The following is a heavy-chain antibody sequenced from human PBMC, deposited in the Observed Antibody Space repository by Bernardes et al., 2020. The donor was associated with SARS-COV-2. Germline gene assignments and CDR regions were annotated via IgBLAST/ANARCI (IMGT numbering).Heavy chain of an antibody. J-gene: IGHJ5*02. D-gene: IGHD3-10*01. Sequence: ASVKVSCKVSGYTLTELSMHWVRQAPGKGLEWMGSFDPEDGDTIYAQTFQGRVTMTEDTSTDTAYMELSSLTSEDTAVYYCALGGLGELLVWFDPWGQGTQVTVSS. V-gene: IGHV1-24*01. CDR2: FDPEDGDT. CDR1: GYTLTELS. CDR3: ALGGLGELLVWFDP.